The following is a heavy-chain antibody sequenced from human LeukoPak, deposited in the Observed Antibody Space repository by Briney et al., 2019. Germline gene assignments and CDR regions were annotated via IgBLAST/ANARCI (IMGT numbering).Heavy chain of an antibody. J-gene: IGHJ5*02. V-gene: IGHV1-2*02. D-gene: IGHD6-19*01. CDR2: INPNSGGT. CDR1: GYTFTSYG. Sequence: ASVKVSCKASGYTFTSYGISWVRQAPGQGLEWMGWINPNSGGTNYAQKFQGRVTMTRDTSISTAYMELSRLRSDDTAVYYCARANGWGKNWFDPWGQGTLVTVSS. CDR3: ARANGWGKNWFDP.